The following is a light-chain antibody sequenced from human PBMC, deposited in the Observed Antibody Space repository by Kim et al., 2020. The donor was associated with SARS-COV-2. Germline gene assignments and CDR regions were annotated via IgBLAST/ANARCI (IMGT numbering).Light chain of an antibody. Sequence: DIQMTQSPSSLSASVGDRVTITCRASQSISSYLTWYQQKPGTAPKLLIYAASSLQSGVPSRFRGSGSGTDFTLTISSLRPEDFATYFCQQSYNTPYTFGQGTKLEI. CDR3: QQSYNTPYT. CDR1: QSISSY. CDR2: AAS. J-gene: IGKJ2*01. V-gene: IGKV1-39*01.